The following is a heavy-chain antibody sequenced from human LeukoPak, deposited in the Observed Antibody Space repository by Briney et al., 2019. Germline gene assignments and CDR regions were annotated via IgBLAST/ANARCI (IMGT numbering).Heavy chain of an antibody. Sequence: SETLSLACAVYGGSFGGYYWGWIRQTPGKGLEWVGEINHSGSTNYNPSLKSRVTISVDTSKNQFSLKLNSVTAADTAVYYCARGRRDGYTLYYMDVWGKGTTVTISS. CDR3: ARGRRDGYTLYYMDV. V-gene: IGHV4-34*01. D-gene: IGHD5-24*01. CDR2: INHSGST. J-gene: IGHJ6*03. CDR1: GGSFGGYY.